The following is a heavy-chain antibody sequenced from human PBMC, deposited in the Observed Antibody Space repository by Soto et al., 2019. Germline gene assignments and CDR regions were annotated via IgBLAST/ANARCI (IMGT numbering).Heavy chain of an antibody. J-gene: IGHJ6*02. Sequence: GGSLRLSCAASGFTFSSYAMHWVRQAPGKGLEWVAVISYDGSNKYYADSVKGRFTISRDNSKNTLYLQMNSLRAEDTAVYYCAREPSRITIFGVARGYYYGMDVWGQGTTVTV. V-gene: IGHV3-30-3*01. CDR2: ISYDGSNK. CDR1: GFTFSSYA. CDR3: AREPSRITIFGVARGYYYGMDV. D-gene: IGHD3-3*01.